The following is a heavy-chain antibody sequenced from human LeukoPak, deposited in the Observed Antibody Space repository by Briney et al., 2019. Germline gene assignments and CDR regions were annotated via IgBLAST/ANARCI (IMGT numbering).Heavy chain of an antibody. CDR1: GYTFTSYA. Sequence: GASVKVSCKASGYTFTSYAMNWVRQAPGQGLEWMGWINTNTGNPTYAQGSTGRFVFSLDTSVSTAYLQISSLKAEDTAVYYCARGPDILTGYYLPLDYWGQGTLVTVSS. D-gene: IGHD3-9*01. CDR2: INTNTGNP. J-gene: IGHJ4*02. CDR3: ARGPDILTGYYLPLDY. V-gene: IGHV7-4-1*02.